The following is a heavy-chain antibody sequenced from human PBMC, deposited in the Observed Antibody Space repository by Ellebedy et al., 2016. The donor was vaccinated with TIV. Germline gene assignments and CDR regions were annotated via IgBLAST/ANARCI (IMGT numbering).Heavy chain of an antibody. D-gene: IGHD3-16*01. J-gene: IGHJ6*02. CDR3: ARSLGIGPYGMDV. Sequence: PGGSLTLSCAASGFTFSTFSMNWVRQAPGKGLEWVSSISYYSSYIYYADSVKGRFTVSRDDAKNSLYLQVNSLGVEDTALYYCARSLGIGPYGMDVWGQGTTVTVS. CDR1: GFTFSTFS. V-gene: IGHV3-21*01. CDR2: ISYYSSYI.